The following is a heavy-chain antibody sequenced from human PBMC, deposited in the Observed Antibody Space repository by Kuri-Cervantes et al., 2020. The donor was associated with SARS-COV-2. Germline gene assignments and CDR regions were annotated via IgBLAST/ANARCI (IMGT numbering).Heavy chain of an antibody. V-gene: IGHV4-39*01. D-gene: IGHD6-19*01. CDR1: GGSISSSSYY. Sequence: SETLSLTCTVSGGSISSSSYYWGWIRQPPGKGLEWIGSIYYSGSTYYNPSLKSRVTISVDTSKNQFSLKLSSVTAADTAVYYCARNPTWDSGWYPPDYWGQGTLVTVSS. J-gene: IGHJ4*02. CDR3: ARNPTWDSGWYPPDY. CDR2: IYYSGST.